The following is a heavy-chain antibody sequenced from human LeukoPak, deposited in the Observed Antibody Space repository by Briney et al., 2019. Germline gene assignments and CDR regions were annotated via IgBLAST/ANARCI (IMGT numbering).Heavy chain of an antibody. CDR1: GFTFSSSA. V-gene: IGHV3-23*01. D-gene: IGHD1-7*01. CDR3: ARGGQEDWNFAPDMSMDV. J-gene: IGHJ6*03. CDR2: ISGSGGST. Sequence: PGGSLRLSCAASGFTFSSSAMSWVRQAPGKGLEWVSSISGSGGSTYYADSVKGRFTISRDNSKNTLYLQMNSLRAEDTAVYYCARGGQEDWNFAPDMSMDVWGKGTTVTVSS.